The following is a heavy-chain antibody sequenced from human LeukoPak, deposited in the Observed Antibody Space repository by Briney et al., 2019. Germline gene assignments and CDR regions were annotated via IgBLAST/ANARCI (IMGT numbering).Heavy chain of an antibody. Sequence: PGGSLRLSCAASGFTFRNFWMSWVRQAPGKGLEWVASINQDQSRKFYVDSVRGRFTVSRDNAQNSLLLQLNSLRAEDTGFYYCAKLLRDVTIYDFWGQGALVTVSS. J-gene: IGHJ4*01. CDR1: GFTFRNFW. V-gene: IGHV3-7*01. CDR3: AKLLRDVTIYDF. CDR2: INQDQSRK. D-gene: IGHD4-23*01.